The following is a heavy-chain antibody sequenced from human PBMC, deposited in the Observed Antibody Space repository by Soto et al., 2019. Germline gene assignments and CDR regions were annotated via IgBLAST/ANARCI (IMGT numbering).Heavy chain of an antibody. D-gene: IGHD2-2*01. CDR1: DGYGVCLGAY. CDR2: IYYSELT. CDR3: ATADECYALAFDI. V-gene: IGHV4-31*03. J-gene: IGHJ4*02. Sequence: SVSYSVLDGYGVCLGAYRVCNSQRPGKGLEWIGYIYYSELTDYNPSLKSRVAISLDTSRNQFSLQLTSVTVAYTAVYYCATADECYALAFDICAQGTLGNGSS.